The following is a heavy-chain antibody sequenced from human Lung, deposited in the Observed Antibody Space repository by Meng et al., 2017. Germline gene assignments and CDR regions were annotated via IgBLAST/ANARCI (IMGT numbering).Heavy chain of an antibody. D-gene: IGHD2-8*02. CDR1: GFTFSHYA. J-gene: IGHJ4*02. CDR2: TAATDGGT. Sequence: VQLLESGGGVVQPGGSLRLSCAASGFTFSHYAMSWVREAAEKGLEWVSATAATDGGTYHAASVRGRFTISRDNSKNTLSLQMNSLRADDTAIYYCARGTRVSCTGVICYPFDFWGQGTLVTVSS. CDR3: ARGTRVSCTGVICYPFDF. V-gene: IGHV3-23*01.